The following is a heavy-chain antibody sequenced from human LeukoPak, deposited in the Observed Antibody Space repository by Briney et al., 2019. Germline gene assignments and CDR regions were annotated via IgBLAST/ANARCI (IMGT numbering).Heavy chain of an antibody. V-gene: IGHV4-59*01. J-gene: IGHJ3*02. Sequence: SETLSLTCTVSGGSISSYYWSCIRQPPGKGLEWIGYIYYSGSTNYNPSLKSRVTISVDTSKNQFSLKLSSVTAADTAVYYCARAGYTDAFDIWGQGTMVTVSS. CDR3: ARAGYTDAFDI. CDR1: GGSISSYY. D-gene: IGHD5-18*01. CDR2: IYYSGST.